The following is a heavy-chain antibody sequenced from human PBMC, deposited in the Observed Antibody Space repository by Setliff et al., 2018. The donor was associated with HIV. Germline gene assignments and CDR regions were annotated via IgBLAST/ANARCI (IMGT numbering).Heavy chain of an antibody. V-gene: IGHV1-69*13. CDR2: IIPIFGTT. Sequence: SVKVSCKASGGTFSSYAISWVRRAPGQGPEWMGAIIPIFGTTKYAQRFQGRVTITADASTSTAYMELSSLRSEDPAVYYCATNREQLTMTYYYYYMDVWGKGTTVTVSS. D-gene: IGHD6-13*01. CDR1: GGTFSSYA. J-gene: IGHJ6*03. CDR3: ATNREQLTMTYYYYYMDV.